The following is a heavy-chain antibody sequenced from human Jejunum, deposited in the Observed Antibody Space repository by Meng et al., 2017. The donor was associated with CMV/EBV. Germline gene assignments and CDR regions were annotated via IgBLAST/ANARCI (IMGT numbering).Heavy chain of an antibody. J-gene: IGHJ5*02. CDR3: ARALGYTYGYHH. CDR2: ISNSGSTI. D-gene: IGHD5-18*01. V-gene: IGHV3-11*01. Sequence: SCAASGFTFSNYYMSWIRQAPGKGLEWVSYISNSGSTIYYTDSVKGRFTISRDNAKNSLYLQMDSLRAEDTAVYYCARALGYTYGYHHWGQGTLVTVSS. CDR1: GFTFSNYY.